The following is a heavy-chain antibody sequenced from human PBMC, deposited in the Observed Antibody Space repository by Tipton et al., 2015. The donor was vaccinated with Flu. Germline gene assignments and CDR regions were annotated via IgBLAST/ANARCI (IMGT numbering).Heavy chain of an antibody. D-gene: IGHD4-23*01. CDR3: ARHGGYYFDY. Sequence: LRLSCAVYGGSVSGHYWSWIRQPPGKGLEWIREINHSGRTNYNPSLKGRVTISVDTSKNQFSLKLSSVNAADTAVYYCARHGGYYFDYWGQGTLVTVSS. J-gene: IGHJ4*02. CDR2: INHSGRT. CDR1: GGSVSGHY. V-gene: IGHV4-34*01.